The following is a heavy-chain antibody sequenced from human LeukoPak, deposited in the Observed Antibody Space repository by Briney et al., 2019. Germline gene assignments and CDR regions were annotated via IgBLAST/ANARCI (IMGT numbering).Heavy chain of an antibody. J-gene: IGHJ6*03. Sequence: GGSLRLSCAASGFTFSSYGMHWVRQAPGKGLEWVAVIWYDGSNKYYADSVKGRFTISRDNSKNTLHLQMNSLRAEDTAVYYCAKDFARIGGGYNWGGYYMDVWGKGTTVTVSS. CDR2: IWYDGSNK. CDR1: GFTFSSYG. D-gene: IGHD5-24*01. CDR3: AKDFARIGGGYNWGGYYMDV. V-gene: IGHV3-33*06.